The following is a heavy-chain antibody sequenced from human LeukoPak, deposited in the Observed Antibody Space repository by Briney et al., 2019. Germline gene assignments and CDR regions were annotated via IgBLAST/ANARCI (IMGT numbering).Heavy chain of an antibody. D-gene: IGHD6-13*01. CDR3: AKGGRGYSSSWYSGGDYYYYMDV. V-gene: IGHV3-72*01. CDR1: GFTFSDHY. CDR2: TRNRANGYTT. Sequence: PGGSLRLSCAASGFTFSDHYMDWVRQAPGKGLEWVGRTRNRANGYTTEYAASVKGRFTISRDNSKNTLYLQMNSLRAGDTAVYYCAKGGRGYSSSWYSGGDYYYYMDVWGKGTTVTVSS. J-gene: IGHJ6*03.